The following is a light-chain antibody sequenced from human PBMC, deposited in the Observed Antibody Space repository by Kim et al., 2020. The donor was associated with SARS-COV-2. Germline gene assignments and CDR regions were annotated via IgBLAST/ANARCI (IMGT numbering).Light chain of an antibody. Sequence: GQSITISCTGTSSDVVSYNLVSWYQQHPGKAPKLMIYEVSKRPSGVSNRFSGSKSGNTASLTISGLQAEDEADYYCCSYAGSSTFVFGGGTQLTVL. CDR2: EVS. CDR1: SSDVVSYNL. V-gene: IGLV2-23*02. J-gene: IGLJ2*01. CDR3: CSYAGSSTFV.